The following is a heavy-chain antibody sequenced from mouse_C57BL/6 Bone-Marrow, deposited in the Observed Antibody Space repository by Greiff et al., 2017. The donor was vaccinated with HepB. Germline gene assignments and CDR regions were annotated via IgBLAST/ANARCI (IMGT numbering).Heavy chain of an antibody. CDR2: IAPANGDT. V-gene: IGHV14-4*01. CDR1: GFNIKDDY. J-gene: IGHJ2*01. CDR3: TTMRY. Sequence: EVKVEESGAELVRPGASVKLSCTASGFNIKDDYIHWVKQRPEQGLEWIGWIAPANGDTEYASKFQGKATITADTSATTAYLQLSSLTSEDTAVYYCTTMRYWGQGTTLTVSS.